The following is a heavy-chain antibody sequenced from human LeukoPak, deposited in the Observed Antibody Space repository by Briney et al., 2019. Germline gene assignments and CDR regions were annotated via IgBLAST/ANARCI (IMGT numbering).Heavy chain of an antibody. D-gene: IGHD3-10*01. CDR2: IYDSGGT. CDR1: GGSISSYY. Sequence: EPSETLSLTCTVSGGSISSYYWSWIRQPPGKGLEWIGYIYDSGGTKYTPSLKSRVTVSVDTSKNQFSLKLSSVTAADTAVYYCARHGQGIRSDYYHYGMDVWGQGTTVTVSS. V-gene: IGHV4-59*08. J-gene: IGHJ6*02. CDR3: ARHGQGIRSDYYHYGMDV.